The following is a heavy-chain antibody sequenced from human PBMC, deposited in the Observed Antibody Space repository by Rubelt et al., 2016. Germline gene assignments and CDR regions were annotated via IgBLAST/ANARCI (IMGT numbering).Heavy chain of an antibody. Sequence: QVQLQESGPGLVKPSETLSLTCTVSGGSISSYYWSWIRQPPGKGLEWIGYIYYSGSTNYNPSLKSRVTISVDTSKNQFSLKLSSVTAADTAVYYCARLTYSSGWYDYWGQGTLVTVSS. CDR1: GGSISSYY. J-gene: IGHJ4*02. D-gene: IGHD6-19*01. CDR3: ARLTYSSGWYDY. CDR2: IYYSGST. V-gene: IGHV4-59*08.